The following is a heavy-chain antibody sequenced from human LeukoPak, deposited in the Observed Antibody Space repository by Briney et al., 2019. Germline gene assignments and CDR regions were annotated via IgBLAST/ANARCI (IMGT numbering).Heavy chain of an antibody. J-gene: IGHJ4*02. Sequence: GASVTVSCTASGYTVSSYGISWVRQAPGQGLEWMGWISAYNGNTNYAQKLQGRVTMTTDTSTSTAYMELRSLRSDDTAVYYCARVRDYLFDYWGQGTLVTVSS. V-gene: IGHV1-18*01. CDR1: GYTVSSYG. CDR3: ARVRDYLFDY. CDR2: ISAYNGNT. D-gene: IGHD2/OR15-2a*01.